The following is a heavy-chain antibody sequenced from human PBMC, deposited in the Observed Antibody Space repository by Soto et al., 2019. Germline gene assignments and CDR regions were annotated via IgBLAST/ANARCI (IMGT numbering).Heavy chain of an antibody. D-gene: IGHD3-10*01. CDR1: GFTFSDYY. V-gene: IGHV3-11*01. J-gene: IGHJ4*02. CDR2: ISGSGTTI. Sequence: LRLSFAASGFTFSDYYMTWIRQPPGKGLEWVSYISGSGTTIYYADSVKGRFTVSRDNARNSLYLQMNSLRAEDTAFYYCANDPYYYASENWGQGTLVTVSS. CDR3: ANDPYYYASEN.